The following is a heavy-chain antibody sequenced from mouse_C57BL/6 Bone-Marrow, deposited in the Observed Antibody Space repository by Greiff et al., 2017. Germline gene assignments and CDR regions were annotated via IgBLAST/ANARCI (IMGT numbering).Heavy chain of an antibody. D-gene: IGHD2-4*01. Sequence: QVQLQQPGAELVKPGASVKLSCKASGYTFTSYWMQWVKQRPGQGLEWIGDIDPSDSYTNYNQKFKGKATLTVDTSSSTAYMQLGSLTSEDSAVFYCAREGLSGFAYWGQGTLVTVSA. CDR3: AREGLSGFAY. J-gene: IGHJ3*01. V-gene: IGHV1-50*01. CDR1: GYTFTSYW. CDR2: IDPSDSYT.